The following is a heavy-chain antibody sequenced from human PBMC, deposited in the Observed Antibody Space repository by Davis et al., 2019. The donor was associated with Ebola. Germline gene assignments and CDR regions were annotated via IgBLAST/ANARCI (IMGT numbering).Heavy chain of an antibody. CDR2: ISYDGSNK. D-gene: IGHD5-18*01. J-gene: IGHJ4*02. V-gene: IGHV3-30-3*01. CDR3: ASLDTAMDY. Sequence: GESLKISCAASGFTFSSYAMHWVRQAPGKGLEWVAVISYDGSNKYYADSVKGRFTISRDNSNNTLYLQMNSLRAEDTAVYYCASLDTAMDYWGQGTLVTVSS. CDR1: GFTFSSYA.